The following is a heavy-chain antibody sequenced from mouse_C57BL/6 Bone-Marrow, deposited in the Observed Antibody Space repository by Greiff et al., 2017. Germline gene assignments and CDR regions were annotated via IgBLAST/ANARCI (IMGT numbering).Heavy chain of an antibody. D-gene: IGHD2-3*01. J-gene: IGHJ3*01. V-gene: IGHV1-82*01. CDR2: IYPGDGDT. CDR3: ARGGWLLPAWFAY. CDR1: GYAFSSSW. Sequence: VQLQQSGPELVKPGASVKISCKASGYAFSSSWMNWVKQRPGKGLEWIGRIYPGDGDTNYNGKFKGKATLTADKSSSTAYMQLSSLTSEESAVYFCARGGWLLPAWFAYWGQGTLVTVSA.